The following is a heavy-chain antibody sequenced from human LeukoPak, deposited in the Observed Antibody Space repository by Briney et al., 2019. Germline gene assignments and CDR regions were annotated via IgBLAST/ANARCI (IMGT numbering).Heavy chain of an antibody. D-gene: IGHD1-26*01. Sequence: GGSLRLSCAASGFTFSDHHMDWVRQAPGKGLEWVGRSINKAYSYTTEYAASVKGRFTISRDDSKNSLYLQMDGLKTEDTAVYYCARAGRSGSYGYFDSWGQGTLVTVSS. V-gene: IGHV3-72*01. CDR3: ARAGRSGSYGYFDS. CDR2: SINKAYSYTT. CDR1: GFTFSDHH. J-gene: IGHJ4*02.